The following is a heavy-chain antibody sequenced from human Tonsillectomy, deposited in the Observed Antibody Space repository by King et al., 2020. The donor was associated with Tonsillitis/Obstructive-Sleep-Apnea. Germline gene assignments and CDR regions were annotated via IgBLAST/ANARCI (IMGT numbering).Heavy chain of an antibody. J-gene: IGHJ4*02. D-gene: IGHD3/OR15-3a*01. V-gene: IGHV5-10-1*01. CDR1: GYSFTSYW. Sequence: QLVQSGAEVKKPGESLRISCKGSGYSFTSYWITWVRQMPGKGLEWMGRIDPSDSYTNYSPSFQGHVTITADKSLSTAYLQWSSLNASDTAIYYCARGIDFWTGGPAYWGQGTLVTVSS. CDR2: IDPSDSYT. CDR3: ARGIDFWTGGPAY.